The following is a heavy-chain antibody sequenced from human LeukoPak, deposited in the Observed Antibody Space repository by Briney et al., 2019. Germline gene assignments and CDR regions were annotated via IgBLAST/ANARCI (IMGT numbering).Heavy chain of an antibody. V-gene: IGHV4-34*01. Sequence: SETLSLTCAVYGGSFSGYYWSWIRQPPGKGLEWTGSIYYSGSTYYNPSLKSRVTISVDTSKNQFSLKVSSVTAADTAVYYCASSTIVGATYYYYYYMDVWGKGTTVTISS. CDR2: IYYSGST. J-gene: IGHJ6*03. CDR3: ASSTIVGATYYYYYYMDV. CDR1: GGSFSGYY. D-gene: IGHD1-26*01.